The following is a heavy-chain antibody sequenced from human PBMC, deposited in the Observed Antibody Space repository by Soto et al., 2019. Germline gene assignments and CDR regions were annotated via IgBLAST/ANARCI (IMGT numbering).Heavy chain of an antibody. J-gene: IGHJ5*02. D-gene: IGHD1-26*01. CDR2: INHSGST. Sequence: PXETLSLTCAVYGLSVSGYYWSWIRQPPGKGLDWIGEINHSGSTNYNPSLKSRVTISVDTSKNQFSLKLSSVTAADTAVYYCARTLHWFDPWGQGTLVTVSS. CDR3: ARTLHWFDP. CDR1: GLSVSGYY. V-gene: IGHV4-34*01.